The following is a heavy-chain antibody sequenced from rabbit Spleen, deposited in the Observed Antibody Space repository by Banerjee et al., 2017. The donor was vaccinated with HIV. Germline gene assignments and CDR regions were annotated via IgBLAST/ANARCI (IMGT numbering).Heavy chain of an antibody. Sequence: QSLEESGGGLVQPEGSLTLTCTASGFSISSYYMNWVRQAPGKGLEWIGYIDPVFGITYYAHWVNGRFSISRENTQNTVFLQMTSLTAADTATYFCARDGAGGSYFALWGPGTLVTVS. CDR3: ARDGAGGSYFAL. J-gene: IGHJ4*01. D-gene: IGHD8-1*01. V-gene: IGHV1S28*01. CDR2: IDPVFGIT. CDR1: GFSISSYY.